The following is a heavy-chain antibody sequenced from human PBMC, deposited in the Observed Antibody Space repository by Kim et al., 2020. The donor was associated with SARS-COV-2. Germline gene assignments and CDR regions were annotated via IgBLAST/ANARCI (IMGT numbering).Heavy chain of an antibody. D-gene: IGHD6-19*01. CDR3: AHSPRPGIAVAATSYAY. J-gene: IGHJ4*02. CDR2: ICWNADK. CDR1: GFSLSTSRVG. V-gene: IGHV2-5*01. Sequence: SGPMLVKPTQTLTLTCTFSGFSLSTSRVGVGWIRQPPGKALEWLALICWNADKRYSPSLKSRLTITKATSINQVVLTMTNMDTVDTATYYCAHSPRPGIAVAATSYAYWGQGTLVTVSS.